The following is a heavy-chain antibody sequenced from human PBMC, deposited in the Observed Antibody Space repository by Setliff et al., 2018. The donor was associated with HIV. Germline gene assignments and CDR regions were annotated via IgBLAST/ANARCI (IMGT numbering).Heavy chain of an antibody. CDR1: GYSISSGYY. CDR3: ARVPFTTCFDY. Sequence: SETLSLTCAVSGYSISSGYYWGWIRQPPGRVLEWIGNIYHSGGTHYNPSLRSRVTISVDTSKNHFSLKLSSVTAADTAVFYCARVPFTTCFDYWGQGILVTVSS. D-gene: IGHD3-3*01. J-gene: IGHJ4*02. CDR2: IYHSGGT. V-gene: IGHV4-38-2*01.